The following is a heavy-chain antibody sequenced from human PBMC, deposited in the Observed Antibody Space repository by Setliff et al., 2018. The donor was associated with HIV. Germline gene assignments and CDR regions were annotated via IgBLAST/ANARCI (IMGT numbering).Heavy chain of an antibody. CDR2: IYNSAST. CDR3: ARHSPSDY. J-gene: IGHJ4*02. Sequence: ASETLSLTCTVSGDSISTDYWTWIRQPPGKGLEWIGYIYNSASTSYNPSLKSRVTISVDTSKNQFSLELSSVTAADTAVYYCARHSPSDYWGQGTLVTVSS. CDR1: GDSISTDY. V-gene: IGHV4-59*08.